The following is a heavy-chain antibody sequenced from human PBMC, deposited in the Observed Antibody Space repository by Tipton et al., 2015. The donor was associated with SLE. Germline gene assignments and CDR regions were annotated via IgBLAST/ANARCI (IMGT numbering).Heavy chain of an antibody. D-gene: IGHD7-27*01. V-gene: IGHV1-8*02. Sequence: QLVQSGAEVKKPGAPVKVSCKASGHTFSNYDINWVRQAPGQGLEWMGWMNPDTDQTGYAQKFQGRVTMTRDTSTSTAYMELSSLTSDDTAVYYCARSGDLDFWGQGTQVTVSS. J-gene: IGHJ4*02. CDR2: MNPDTDQT. CDR1: GHTFSNYD. CDR3: ARSGDLDF.